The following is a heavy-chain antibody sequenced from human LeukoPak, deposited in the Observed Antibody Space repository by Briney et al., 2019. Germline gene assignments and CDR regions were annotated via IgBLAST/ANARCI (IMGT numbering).Heavy chain of an antibody. Sequence: KPGGSLRLSCAASGFTFSSYSMDWVRQAPGKGLEWVSSISRSSNYKYYADSVKGRFTISRDNAKNSLYLQMNSLRAEDTALYYCASSRYDSSGYYGIIGYWGQGTLVTVSS. CDR3: ASSRYDSSGYYGIIGY. D-gene: IGHD3-22*01. CDR2: ISRSSNYK. J-gene: IGHJ4*02. V-gene: IGHV3-21*01. CDR1: GFTFSSYS.